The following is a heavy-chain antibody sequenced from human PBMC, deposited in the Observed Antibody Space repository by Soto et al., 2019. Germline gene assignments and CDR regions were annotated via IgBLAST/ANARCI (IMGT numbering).Heavy chain of an antibody. CDR2: ISYDGSNK. Sequence: QVQLVESGGGVVQPGRSLRLSCAASGFTFSSYGMHWVRQAPGKGLEWVAVISYDGSNKYYADSVKGRFTISRDNSKNTLYMQMNSLRAEDTDVYYCAKEGGCSSTSCYYYYGMDVWGQGTTVTVSS. CDR3: AKEGGCSSTSCYYYYGMDV. D-gene: IGHD2-2*01. J-gene: IGHJ6*02. CDR1: GFTFSSYG. V-gene: IGHV3-30*18.